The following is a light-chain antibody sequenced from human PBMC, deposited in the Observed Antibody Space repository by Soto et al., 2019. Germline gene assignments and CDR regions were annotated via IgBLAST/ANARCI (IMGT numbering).Light chain of an antibody. CDR2: RNN. Sequence: QSVLTQPTSASGTPGQRDTISCSGSSSNIGSEYVVWYQHLPGTAPKLLIYRNNQRPSGVPDRFAGSKSGTSASLAISGLRSEDEADYYCAARDDSLSGHWVFGGGTQLTV. V-gene: IGLV1-47*01. J-gene: IGLJ3*02. CDR1: SSNIGSEY. CDR3: AARDDSLSGHWV.